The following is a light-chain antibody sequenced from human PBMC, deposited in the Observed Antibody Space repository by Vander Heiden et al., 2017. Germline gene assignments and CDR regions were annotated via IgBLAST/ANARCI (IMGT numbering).Light chain of an antibody. J-gene: IGKJ1*01. CDR1: QSVSTW. CDR3: QQYSTFSWT. V-gene: IGKV1-5*03. Sequence: DIQMTQSPSTLSASLGDKVTITCRASQSVSTWLAWYQQKPGKAPKVLTYKASTLQSGVPLRFRGGGSGTEFTLTISSLQPDDFATYFCQQYSTFSWTFGQGTKVEI. CDR2: KAS.